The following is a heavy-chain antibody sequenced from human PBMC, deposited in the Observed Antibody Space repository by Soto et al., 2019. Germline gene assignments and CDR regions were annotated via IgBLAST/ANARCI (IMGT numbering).Heavy chain of an antibody. CDR2: MNPNSGNT. Sequence: ASVKVSCKASGYTFTSYDINWVRQATGQGLEWMGWMNPNSGNTGYAQKFQGRVTMTRDTSTSTVYMELSSLRSEDTAVYYCARDSGCSGGSCYPYYYGMDVWGQGTTVTVSS. CDR1: GYTFTSYD. J-gene: IGHJ6*02. V-gene: IGHV1-8*01. CDR3: ARDSGCSGGSCYPYYYGMDV. D-gene: IGHD2-15*01.